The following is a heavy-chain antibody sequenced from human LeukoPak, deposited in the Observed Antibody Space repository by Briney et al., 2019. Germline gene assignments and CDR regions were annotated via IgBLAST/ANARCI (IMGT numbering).Heavy chain of an antibody. CDR2: INHSGST. V-gene: IGHV4-34*01. CDR3: ARGRPMVKWLRENYFDY. J-gene: IGHJ4*02. CDR1: GGSFSGYY. D-gene: IGHD5-12*01. Sequence: SETLSLTCAVYGGSFSGYYWSWIRQPPGKGLEWIGEINHSGSTNYNPSLKSRVTISVDTSKNQFSLKLSSVTAADTAVYYCARGRPMVKWLRENYFDYWGQGTLVTVSS.